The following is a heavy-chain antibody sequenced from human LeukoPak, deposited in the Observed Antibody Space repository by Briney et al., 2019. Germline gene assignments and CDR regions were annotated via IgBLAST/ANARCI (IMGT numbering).Heavy chain of an antibody. V-gene: IGHV3-7*01. Sequence: HPGGSLRLSCAASGFTLSSYWMTWVRQAPGKGLEWVANIKQDASEKYYVDSVKGRFTISRDNSKNTLYLQMNSLRAEDTAVYYCADHPQNYDILTGPRGMDVWGKGTTVTISS. CDR1: GFTLSSYW. CDR3: ADHPQNYDILTGPRGMDV. D-gene: IGHD3-9*01. J-gene: IGHJ6*03. CDR2: IKQDASEK.